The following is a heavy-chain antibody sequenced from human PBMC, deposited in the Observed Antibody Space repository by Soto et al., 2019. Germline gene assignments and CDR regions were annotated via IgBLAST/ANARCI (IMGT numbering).Heavy chain of an antibody. CDR2: IYYSGST. Sequence: SETLSLTCTVSGGSVSSGSYYWSWIRQPPGKGLEWIGYIYYSGSTNYNPSLKSRVTISVDTSKNQFSLKLSSETAADTAVYYCARLRFLEWLVNWFDPWGQGTMVTVYS. J-gene: IGHJ5*02. D-gene: IGHD3-3*01. CDR1: GGSVSSGSYY. V-gene: IGHV4-61*01. CDR3: ARLRFLEWLVNWFDP.